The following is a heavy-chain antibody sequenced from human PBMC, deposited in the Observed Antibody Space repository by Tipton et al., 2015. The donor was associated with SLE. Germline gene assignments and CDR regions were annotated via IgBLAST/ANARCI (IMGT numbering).Heavy chain of an antibody. CDR2: ISAYNGNT. Sequence: QVQLVQSGAEVKKPGASVKVSCKASGYTFTSYGISWVRQAPGQGLEWMGWISAYNGNTNYAQKLQGRVTMTTETSTSTAYMELRSLRSDDTAVYYCARVSVGGLGGFGELLNGYYGMDVWGQGTTVTVSS. CDR1: GYTFTSYG. CDR3: ARVSVGGLGGFGELLNGYYGMDV. V-gene: IGHV1-18*01. D-gene: IGHD3-10*01. J-gene: IGHJ6*02.